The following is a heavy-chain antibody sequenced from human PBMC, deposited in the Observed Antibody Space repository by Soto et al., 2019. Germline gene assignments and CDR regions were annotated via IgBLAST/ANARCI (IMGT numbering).Heavy chain of an antibody. CDR1: GGSISREY. J-gene: IGHJ5*02. V-gene: IGHV4-59*01. CDR2: IYYSGRT. D-gene: IGHD2-2*02. Sequence: SETLSLTCTVSGGSISREYWSLFRQPPGKGLEWIGYIYYSGRTNYNPSLKSRVTISVDTSKNQFSLKLSSVTAADTAVYYCARGYCSSTICYIWDNWFDPWGQGTLVTVS. CDR3: ARGYCSSTICYIWDNWFDP.